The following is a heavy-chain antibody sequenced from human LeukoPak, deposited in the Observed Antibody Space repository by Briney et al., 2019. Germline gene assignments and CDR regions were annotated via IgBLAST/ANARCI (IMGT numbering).Heavy chain of an antibody. Sequence: PGGSLRLSCAASGFTVSSNYMSWVRPAPGKGLEWVSVIYSGGSTYFADSVKGRFTISRDNSKNTLYLQMNSLRAEDTAVYYCARGSDYYDSSGSFDYWGQGTLVTVSS. V-gene: IGHV3-53*01. CDR3: ARGSDYYDSSGSFDY. D-gene: IGHD3-22*01. CDR1: GFTVSSNY. CDR2: IYSGGST. J-gene: IGHJ4*02.